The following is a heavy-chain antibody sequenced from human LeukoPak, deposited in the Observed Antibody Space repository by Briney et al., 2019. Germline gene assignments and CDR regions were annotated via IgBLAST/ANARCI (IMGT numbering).Heavy chain of an antibody. CDR2: INHSGST. D-gene: IGHD3-16*01. CDR1: GGSFSGYY. Sequence: SETLSLTCAVYGGSFSGYYWSWIRQPPGKGLEWIGEINHSGSTNYNPSLKSRVTISVDTSKNQFSLKLSSVTAADTAVYYCARTDRITFRLRRAFDIRGQGTMVTVSS. V-gene: IGHV4-34*01. CDR3: ARTDRITFRLRRAFDI. J-gene: IGHJ3*02.